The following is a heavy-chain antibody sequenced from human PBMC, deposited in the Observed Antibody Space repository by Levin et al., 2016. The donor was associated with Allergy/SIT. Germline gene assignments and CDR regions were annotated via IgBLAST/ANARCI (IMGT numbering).Heavy chain of an antibody. J-gene: IGHJ4*02. D-gene: IGHD5-18*01. CDR2: ISSSSSYI. CDR1: GFTFSSYS. Sequence: GESLKISCAASGFTFSSYSMNWVRQAPGKGLEWVSSISSSSSYIYYADSVKGRFTISRDNAKNSLYLQMNSLRAEDTAVYYCAKGPGGDTAMAYDYWGQGTLVTVSS. V-gene: IGHV3-21*01. CDR3: AKGPGGDTAMAYDY.